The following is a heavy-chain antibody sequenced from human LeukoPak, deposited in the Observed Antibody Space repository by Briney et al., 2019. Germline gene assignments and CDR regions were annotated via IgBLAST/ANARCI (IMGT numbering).Heavy chain of an antibody. Sequence: ASVKVSCKTSGYPFTSYGIRWVREAPGQGLEWMVWISAYNDNTNYAQKLQGRVTMTTDTSTSTAYMELRSLRSDDTAVYYCARDLDWSGLSYYYYMDVWGKGTTVTVSS. J-gene: IGHJ6*03. D-gene: IGHD3-3*01. CDR2: ISAYNDNT. CDR1: GYPFTSYG. CDR3: ARDLDWSGLSYYYYMDV. V-gene: IGHV1-18*01.